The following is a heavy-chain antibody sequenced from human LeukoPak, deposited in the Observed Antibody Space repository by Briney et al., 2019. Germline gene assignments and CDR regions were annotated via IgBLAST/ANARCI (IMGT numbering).Heavy chain of an antibody. V-gene: IGHV3-30*02. Sequence: GGSLRLSCAASGFTFSSYWMTWVRQAPGKGLEWVAFIRYDGSNKYYADSVKGRFTISRDNSKNTLYLQMNSLRAEDTAVYYCAKPRGIAVAVSLRYWGQGTLVTVSS. CDR3: AKPRGIAVAVSLRY. D-gene: IGHD6-19*01. CDR1: GFTFSSYW. J-gene: IGHJ4*02. CDR2: IRYDGSNK.